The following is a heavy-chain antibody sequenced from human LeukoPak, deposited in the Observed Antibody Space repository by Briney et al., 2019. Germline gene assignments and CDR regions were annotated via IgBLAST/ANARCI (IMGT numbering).Heavy chain of an antibody. CDR1: GYSFTSYW. J-gene: IGHJ5*02. D-gene: IGHD2-15*01. V-gene: IGHV5-51*01. CDR2: IYPGDSDT. Sequence: PGESLKISCKGSGYSFTSYWIGWVRQMPGKGLEWMGIIYPGDSDTRYSPSFQGQVTISADKSISTAYLQWSSLKASDTAMYYCARLASYCSGGSCYSWWFGPWGQGTLVTVSS. CDR3: ARLASYCSGGSCYSWWFGP.